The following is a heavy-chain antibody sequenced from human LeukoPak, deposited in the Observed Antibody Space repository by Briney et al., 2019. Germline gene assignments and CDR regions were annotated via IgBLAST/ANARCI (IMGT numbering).Heavy chain of an antibody. Sequence: QPGGSLRLSCAASGFTFSSYAMSWVRQAPGKGLEWVSAISGSGGSTYYADSVKGRFTISRDNSKNTLYLQMNGLRAEDTAVYYCAKDPYSGSYYDYWGQGTLVTVSS. D-gene: IGHD1-26*01. CDR2: ISGSGGST. V-gene: IGHV3-23*01. CDR3: AKDPYSGSYYDY. J-gene: IGHJ4*02. CDR1: GFTFSSYA.